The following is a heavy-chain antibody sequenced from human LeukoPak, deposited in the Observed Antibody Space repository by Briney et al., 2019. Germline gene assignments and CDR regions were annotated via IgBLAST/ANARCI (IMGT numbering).Heavy chain of an antibody. CDR1: GLTFSNYA. V-gene: IGHV3-23*01. Sequence: PGGSLRLSCAASGLTFSNYAMSWVRQAPGKGLEWVSGISASGGTTYYADSEKGRFTISRDNAKNTLYLQMNSLRAEDTAVYYCAKRVSPGVTGGFAFDYWGQGTLVTVSS. D-gene: IGHD2-8*02. CDR3: AKRVSPGVTGGFAFDY. CDR2: ISASGGTT. J-gene: IGHJ4*02.